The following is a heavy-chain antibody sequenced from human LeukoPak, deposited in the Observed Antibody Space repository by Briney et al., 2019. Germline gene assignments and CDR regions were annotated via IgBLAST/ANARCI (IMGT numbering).Heavy chain of an antibody. Sequence: GGSLRLSCAASGFTFSSYAVSWVRQAPGKGLEWVSAISGSGGSTYYADSVKGRFTISRDDSKNTLYLQMNSLRAEDTAVYYCAKGPGTMVRGVIIETYFQHWGQGTLVTVSS. CDR1: GFTFSSYA. V-gene: IGHV3-23*01. CDR3: AKGPGTMVRGVIIETYFQH. D-gene: IGHD3-10*01. CDR2: ISGSGGST. J-gene: IGHJ1*01.